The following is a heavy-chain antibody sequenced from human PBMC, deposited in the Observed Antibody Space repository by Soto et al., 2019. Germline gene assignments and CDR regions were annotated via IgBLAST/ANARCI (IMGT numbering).Heavy chain of an antibody. J-gene: IGHJ4*02. CDR1: GDSIRSYY. V-gene: IGHV4-59*01. CDR3: TGGCSGYSSSWAAN. CDR2: ISHSGGT. Sequence: QVQLQESGPGLVKPSETLSLTCSVSGDSIRSYYWSLIRQPPGKGLEWIGYISHSGGTNYNPSVKSRVNISMDPSRNQLSLKMTSVTADVTAVSCCTGGCSGYSSSWAANWGQGTLVTVSS. D-gene: IGHD3-22*01.